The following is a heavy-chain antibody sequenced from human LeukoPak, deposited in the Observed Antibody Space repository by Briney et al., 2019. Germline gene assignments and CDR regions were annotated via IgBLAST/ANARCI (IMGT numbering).Heavy chain of an antibody. CDR1: GYTFTGYY. J-gene: IGHJ5*02. CDR2: INPNSGGT. Sequence: ASVKVSCKASGYTFTGYYMHWVRQAPGQGLEWMGWINPNSGGTNYAQKFQARVTMTRDTSISTAYMELSRLRSDDTAVYYCARDLDDSSGYYYWFDPWGQGTLVTVSS. CDR3: ARDLDDSSGYYYWFDP. V-gene: IGHV1-2*02. D-gene: IGHD3-22*01.